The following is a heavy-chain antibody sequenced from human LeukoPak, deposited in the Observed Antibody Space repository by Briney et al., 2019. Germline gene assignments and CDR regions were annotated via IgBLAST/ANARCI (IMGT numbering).Heavy chain of an antibody. D-gene: IGHD1/OR15-1a*01. CDR1: DGSFSSSNYH. J-gene: IGHJ4*02. Sequence: SETLSLTCTVSDGSFSSSNYHWGWIRQPPGKGLEWIGSVFYSATTYYNPSLKSRVTVSVDRSKNQFYLELNSVTAADTAVYYCAREVARAGTFYWGQGTLVTVSS. V-gene: IGHV4-39*07. CDR2: VFYSATT. CDR3: AREVARAGTFY.